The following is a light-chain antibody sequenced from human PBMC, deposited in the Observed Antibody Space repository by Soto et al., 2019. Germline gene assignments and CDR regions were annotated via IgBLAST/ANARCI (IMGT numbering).Light chain of an antibody. CDR2: DAS. CDR1: QNIHDK. J-gene: IGKJ4*01. Sequence: EIVMTPSPTTLFVSPGERVSLSCRASQNIHDKLAWYQQKPGQTPRLLIYDASTRATGISGSFSGSGSGTEFTLTISSLQSEDFAVYYCQQYNRWPLTFGGGTKVDIK. V-gene: IGKV3-15*01. CDR3: QQYNRWPLT.